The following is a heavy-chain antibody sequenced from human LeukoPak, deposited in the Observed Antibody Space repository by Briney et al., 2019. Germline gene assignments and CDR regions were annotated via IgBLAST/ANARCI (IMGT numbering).Heavy chain of an antibody. CDR2: ISWNSGNI. Sequence: GRSLRLSCAASGFTFDDYAMHWVRQAPGKGLEWVSGISWNSGNIDYADSVKGRFTISRDNAKNSLYLQMNSLRAEDTALYYCAKDHLYSISQHYFDYWGQGTLVTVSS. J-gene: IGHJ4*02. CDR3: AKDHLYSISQHYFDY. CDR1: GFTFDDYA. D-gene: IGHD6-6*01. V-gene: IGHV3-9*01.